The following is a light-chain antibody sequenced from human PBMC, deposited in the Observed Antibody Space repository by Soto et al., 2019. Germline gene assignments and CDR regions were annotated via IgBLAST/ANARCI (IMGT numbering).Light chain of an antibody. J-gene: IGKJ1*01. Sequence: EIVLTQFPATLSLSPGDRATLSCRASQSVGIYLAWYQQKPGQAPRLLIYDASNRATGIPARFSGSGSGTDFTLTINSLEPEDFAVYVCQHRSNSPPMWTFGQGTKVEIK. CDR2: DAS. CDR1: QSVGIY. V-gene: IGKV3-11*01. CDR3: QHRSNSPPMWT.